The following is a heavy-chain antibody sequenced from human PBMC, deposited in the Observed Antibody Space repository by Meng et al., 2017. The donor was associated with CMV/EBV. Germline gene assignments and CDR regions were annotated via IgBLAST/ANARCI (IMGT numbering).Heavy chain of an antibody. Sequence: VQLLALGPRPVKPLPTLALTCSVFGGSISSGSYYWSWIRQPAGKGLEWIGRIYTSGSTNYNPSLKSRVTISVDTSKNQFSLKLSSVTAADTAVYYCASVQGLGVSWGQGTLVTVSS. CDR2: IYTSGST. V-gene: IGHV4-61*02. CDR3: ASVQGLGVS. D-gene: IGHD3-10*01. J-gene: IGHJ4*02. CDR1: GGSISSGSYY.